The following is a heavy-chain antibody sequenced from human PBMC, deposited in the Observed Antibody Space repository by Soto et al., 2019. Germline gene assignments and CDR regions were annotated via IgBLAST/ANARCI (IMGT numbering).Heavy chain of an antibody. V-gene: IGHV1-69*13. CDR3: ARGYCSGGNCYSGMDV. D-gene: IGHD2-15*01. J-gene: IGHJ6*02. Sequence: SVKVSCKASGGTFSTHAIIWVRQAPGHGLEWMGGIIPISGTTYYTQEFQGRVTITADEPTSTAFVELSSLKSDDTAVFYCARGYCSGGNCYSGMDVWGQGXMVTVSS. CDR2: IIPISGTT. CDR1: GGTFSTHA.